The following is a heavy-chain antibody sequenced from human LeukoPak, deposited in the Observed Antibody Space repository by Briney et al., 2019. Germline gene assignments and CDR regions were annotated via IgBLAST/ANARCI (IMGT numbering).Heavy chain of an antibody. V-gene: IGHV4-34*01. D-gene: IGHD1-7*01. CDR1: GGSFSGYY. CDR3: ARGEATGTTY. J-gene: IGHJ4*02. Sequence: PSETLSLTCAVYGGSFSGYYWSWIRRPPGKGLEWIGEINHSGSTNYNPSLKSRVTISVDTSKNQFSLKLSSVTAADTAVYYCARGEATGTTYWGQGTLVTVSS. CDR2: INHSGST.